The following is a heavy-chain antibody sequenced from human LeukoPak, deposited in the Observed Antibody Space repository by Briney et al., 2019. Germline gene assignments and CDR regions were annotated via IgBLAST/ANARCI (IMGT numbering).Heavy chain of an antibody. V-gene: IGHV3-53*01. CDR2: IYSGGST. J-gene: IGHJ4*02. CDR1: GFTVSSNY. CDR3: AKVKDITMIVVAKGPFDY. Sequence: GGSLRLSCAASGFTVSSNYMSWVRQAPGKGLEWVSVIYSGGSTYYADSVKGRFTISRDNSKNTLYLQMNSLRAEDTAVYYCAKVKDITMIVVAKGPFDYWGQGTLVTVSS. D-gene: IGHD3-22*01.